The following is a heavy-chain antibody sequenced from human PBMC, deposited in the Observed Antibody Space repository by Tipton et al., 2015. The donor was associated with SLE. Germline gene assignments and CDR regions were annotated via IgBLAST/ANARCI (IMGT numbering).Heavy chain of an antibody. CDR2: IYNSGNT. Sequence: TLSLTCTVSGASISSTSYYRGWIRQAPGKGLEWIGSIYNSGNTYYNASLKSRVTISVDTSKNQFSLRLSSVSAADTAVYYCARHVDPTDYYYYAVDVWGQGTTVTVSS. CDR1: GASISSTSYY. V-gene: IGHV4-39*07. J-gene: IGHJ6*02. CDR3: ARHVDPTDYYYYAVDV.